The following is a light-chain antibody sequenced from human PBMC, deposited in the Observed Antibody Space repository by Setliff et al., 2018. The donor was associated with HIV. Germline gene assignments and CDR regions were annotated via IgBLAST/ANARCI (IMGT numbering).Light chain of an antibody. CDR1: TSNIGNNY. Sequence: TQPPSVSAAPGQKVTISCSGSTSNIGNNYVAWYQHLPGTAPKLLIYDNDNRPSGIPDRFSGSKSGTSASLGITGLQTGDEADYFCGTWDASLSAVVFGGGTKVTVL. V-gene: IGLV1-51*01. CDR3: GTWDASLSAVV. CDR2: DND. J-gene: IGLJ2*01.